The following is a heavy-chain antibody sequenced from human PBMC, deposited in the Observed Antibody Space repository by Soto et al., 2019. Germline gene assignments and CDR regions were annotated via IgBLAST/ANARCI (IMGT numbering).Heavy chain of an antibody. CDR2: IKQDGSEK. Sequence: PGGSLRLSCAASGFTFSSYWMSWVRQAPGKGLEWVANIKQDGSEKYYVDSVKGRFTISRDNAKNSLYLQMNSLRAEDTAVYYCARPDYDFWSGYYVGGVGYFDYWGQGTLVTVSS. J-gene: IGHJ4*02. CDR1: GFTFSSYW. CDR3: ARPDYDFWSGYYVGGVGYFDY. V-gene: IGHV3-7*01. D-gene: IGHD3-3*01.